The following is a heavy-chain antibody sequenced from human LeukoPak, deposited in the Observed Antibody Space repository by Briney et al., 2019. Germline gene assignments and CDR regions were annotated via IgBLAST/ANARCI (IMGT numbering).Heavy chain of an antibody. CDR3: AKDGNWARLED. Sequence: PGGSLRLSCAASGFIFSHYGMNWVRQAPGKGLEWVSGITSRSTTYYADSVKGRFTISRDNSKNMVWLQINSPTAEDTATYYCAKDGNWARLEDWGQGTLVTVSS. V-gene: IGHV3-23*01. CDR2: ITSRSTT. J-gene: IGHJ4*02. D-gene: IGHD7-27*01. CDR1: GFIFSHYG.